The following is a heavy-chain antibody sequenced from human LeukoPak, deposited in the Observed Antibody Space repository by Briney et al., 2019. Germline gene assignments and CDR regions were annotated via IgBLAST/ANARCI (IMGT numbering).Heavy chain of an antibody. CDR3: ARDGGRIFFSPFDP. V-gene: IGHV3-33*01. CDR2: IWYDGSNK. J-gene: IGHJ5*02. D-gene: IGHD3-16*01. Sequence: GRSLRLSCAASGFTFSSYGMHWVRQAPGKGLEWVAVIWYDGSNKYYADSVKGRFTISRDNSKNTLYPQMNSLRAEDTAVYYCARDGGRIFFSPFDPWGQGTLVTVSS. CDR1: GFTFSSYG.